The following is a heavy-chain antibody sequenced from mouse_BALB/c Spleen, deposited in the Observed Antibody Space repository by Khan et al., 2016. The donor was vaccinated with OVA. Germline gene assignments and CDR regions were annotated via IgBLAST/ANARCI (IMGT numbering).Heavy chain of an antibody. J-gene: IGHJ2*01. Sequence: VELVESGPGLVAPSQSLSITCTVSGFSLTSYGVHWVRQPQGKGLEWLGVIWAGGSTNYNSALMSRLSISKDNCRCQVFLKMTGLQTGDTSIYYCARLEDKWGQGTTLTVSS. V-gene: IGHV2-9*02. CDR1: GFSLTSYG. CDR3: ARLEDK. CDR2: IWAGGST.